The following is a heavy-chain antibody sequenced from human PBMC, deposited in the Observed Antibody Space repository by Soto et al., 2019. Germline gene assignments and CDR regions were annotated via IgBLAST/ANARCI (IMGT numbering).Heavy chain of an antibody. V-gene: IGHV4-4*02. CDR2: IYHTGSL. J-gene: IGHJ5*02. D-gene: IGHD6-13*01. Sequence: SETLSLTCAVSGGPISSSDWCSWVRQPPGKGLEWIGEIYHTGSLNYNPSFKSRVTLSVDKSKNQFSLKMTSLTAADTAVYYCARSSPTLDRTTWYWFDPWGQGIPVTVSS. CDR1: GGPISSSDW. CDR3: ARSSPTLDRTTWYWFDP.